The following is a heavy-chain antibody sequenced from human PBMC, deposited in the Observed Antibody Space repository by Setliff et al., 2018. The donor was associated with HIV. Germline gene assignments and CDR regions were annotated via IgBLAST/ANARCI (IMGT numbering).Heavy chain of an antibody. Sequence: KTSETLSLTCAVYGGSFSGYYWSWIRQPPGKGLEWIGEVNHRGSTNYNPSLKSRVTISVDTSKNQFSLKLTSVTAADTAVYYCARERSLITNRRYFDSWGQGTQVTVSS. CDR3: ARERSLITNRRYFDS. V-gene: IGHV4-34*01. J-gene: IGHJ4*02. CDR1: GGSFSGYY. D-gene: IGHD1-1*01. CDR2: VNHRGST.